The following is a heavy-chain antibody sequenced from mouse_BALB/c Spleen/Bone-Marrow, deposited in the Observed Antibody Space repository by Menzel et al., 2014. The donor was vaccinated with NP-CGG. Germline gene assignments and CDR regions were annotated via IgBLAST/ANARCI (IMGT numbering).Heavy chain of an antibody. D-gene: IGHD2-14*01. CDR3: ARGGNWYDFDV. Sequence: EVMLVESGGGLVQPGGSRKLSCAASGFTFSTFGMHWVRQAPEKGLEWVAYISSGSTAIFYADTLKGRFTISRDNPENTLFLQMTSLRSEDTAIYYCARGGNWYDFDVWGAWTTVTVSS. CDR2: ISSGSTAI. J-gene: IGHJ1*01. CDR1: GFTFSTFG. V-gene: IGHV5-17*02.